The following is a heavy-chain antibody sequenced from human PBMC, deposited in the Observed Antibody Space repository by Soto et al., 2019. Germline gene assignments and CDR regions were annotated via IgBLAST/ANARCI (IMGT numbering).Heavy chain of an antibody. CDR3: ARESGGATATLDYYYFYMDV. V-gene: IGHV1-2*06. CDR1: GYTFSDYY. J-gene: IGHJ6*03. CDR2: INPNSGDA. D-gene: IGHD5-12*01. Sequence: QVQLVQSGAEVKKPGASVTVSCKASGYTFSDYYLHCVRQAPGQGPEWMGRINPNSGDAKFAQKFQGRVTMTRDTSVRTAFMELNWLKSDDTAVYYCARESGGATATLDYYYFYMDVWGKGTTVTVSS.